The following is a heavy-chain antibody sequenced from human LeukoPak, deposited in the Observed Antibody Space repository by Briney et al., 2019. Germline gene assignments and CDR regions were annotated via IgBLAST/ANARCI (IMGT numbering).Heavy chain of an antibody. J-gene: IGHJ4*02. V-gene: IGHV3-30*18. CDR3: AKDRNFGFLDY. CDR2: ISYDGSNQ. D-gene: IGHD3-16*01. Sequence: GGSLRLSCAVSGFTFSSYGMHWVRQAPGKGLEWVVVISYDGSNQYYADSVKGRFTISRDNSKNTLYLQTNSLRAEDTAVYYCAKDRNFGFLDYWGQGTLVIVSS. CDR1: GFTFSSYG.